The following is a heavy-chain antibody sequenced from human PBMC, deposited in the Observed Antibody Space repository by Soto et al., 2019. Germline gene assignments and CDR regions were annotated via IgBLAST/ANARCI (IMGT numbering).Heavy chain of an antibody. J-gene: IGHJ4*02. Sequence: GPSVKVSCKASGYTFTDYYMHWVRQAPGQGLEWMGWINTNSGGTHYAQRFQGRVTMTRDTSITTVYMELSRLRSDDTAVYYCTRDRELGRGWTDNSLVDVGFDYWGQGALVTVAS. CDR3: TRDRELGRGWTDNSLVDVGFDY. CDR2: INTNSGGT. CDR1: GYTFTDYY. D-gene: IGHD3-10*01. V-gene: IGHV1-2*02.